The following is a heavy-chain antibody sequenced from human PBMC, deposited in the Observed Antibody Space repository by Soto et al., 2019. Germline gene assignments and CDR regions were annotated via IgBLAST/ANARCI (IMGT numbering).Heavy chain of an antibody. CDR3: TRLYSSSNDYGMDV. J-gene: IGHJ6*02. D-gene: IGHD6-6*01. V-gene: IGHV3-73*01. CDR2: IRSKANSYAT. CDR1: GWTVGGWC. Sequence: WGLRRSGAGSGWTVGGWCMHWVRPAAGKGLEGVGRIRSKANSYATACAASVKGRFTISRDDSKNTAYLQMNSLKTEDTAVYYCTRLYSSSNDYGMDVWGQGTTVTVS.